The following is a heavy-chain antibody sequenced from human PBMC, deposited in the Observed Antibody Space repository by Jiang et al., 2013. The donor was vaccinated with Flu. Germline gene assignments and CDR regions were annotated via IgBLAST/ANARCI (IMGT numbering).Heavy chain of an antibody. D-gene: IGHD6-19*01. CDR1: EFTFSNYW. Sequence: PGGSLRLSCAASEFTFSNYWMHWVRQVPGKGLVWLSRIKGDGSYTNYADSVKGRFTISRDNAKNTVYLQMNSLRVEDTAVYFCARDGADQAGQWGQGTLVTVST. J-gene: IGHJ4*02. CDR2: IKGDGSYT. CDR3: ARDGADQAGQ. V-gene: IGHV3-74*01.